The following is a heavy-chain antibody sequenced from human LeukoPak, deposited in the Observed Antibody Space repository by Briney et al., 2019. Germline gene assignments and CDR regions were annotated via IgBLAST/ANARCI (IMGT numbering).Heavy chain of an antibody. CDR1: GXTFSSYW. D-gene: IGHD5-18*01. J-gene: IGHJ6*02. Sequence: GGSLRLSCAASGXTFSSYWVSWVCQPPGKGLEWVANIKQDGSEKYYVDSVKGRFTISRDNAKNSLYLQMNSLRAEDTAVYYCAIMDSYGLIRRYYYDMDVWGQGTTVTVSS. CDR3: AIMDSYGLIRRYYYDMDV. V-gene: IGHV3-7*02. CDR2: IKQDGSEK.